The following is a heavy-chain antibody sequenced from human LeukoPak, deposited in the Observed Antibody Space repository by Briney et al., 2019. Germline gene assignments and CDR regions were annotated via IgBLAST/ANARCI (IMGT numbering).Heavy chain of an antibody. CDR3: ARDIAAAGTEGWFDP. Sequence: GGSLRLSCAASGFTFSNFWMSWVRQAPGKGLEWVANIKQDGNEKYYVDSVKGRFTISRDNAKNLLYLQMNSLRAEDTAVYYCARDIAAAGTEGWFDPWGQGTLVTVSS. D-gene: IGHD6-13*01. CDR1: GFTFSNFW. V-gene: IGHV3-7*03. J-gene: IGHJ5*02. CDR2: IKQDGNEK.